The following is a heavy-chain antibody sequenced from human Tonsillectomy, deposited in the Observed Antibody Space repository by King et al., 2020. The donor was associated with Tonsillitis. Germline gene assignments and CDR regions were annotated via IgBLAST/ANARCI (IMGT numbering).Heavy chain of an antibody. D-gene: IGHD6-6*01. CDR1: GFTFSSHG. J-gene: IGHJ5*02. Sequence: VQLVESGGGVVQPGRSLRLSCAASGFTFSSHGMHWVRQAPGKGLEWVAGIWSDGRNKYYADSVKGRFTISRDNSKDTLYLQMNSLRAEDTAVYHCARDHEAFGSSIYNWFDPWGQGTLVTVSS. CDR3: ARDHEAFGSSIYNWFDP. CDR2: IWSDGRNK. V-gene: IGHV3-33*01.